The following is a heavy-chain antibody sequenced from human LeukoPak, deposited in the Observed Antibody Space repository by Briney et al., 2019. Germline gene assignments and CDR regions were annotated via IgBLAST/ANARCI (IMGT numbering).Heavy chain of an antibody. J-gene: IGHJ6*03. D-gene: IGHD5-12*01. V-gene: IGHV1-2*02. CDR2: INPNSGGT. Sequence: GASVKVSCKASGYTFTGYYMHWGRQAPGQGLEWMGWINPNSGGTNYAQKFQGRVTMTRDTSISTAYMELSRLRSDDTAVYYCASWGGSGYDSTAPYYYMDVWGKGTTVTVSS. CDR1: GYTFTGYY. CDR3: ASWGGSGYDSTAPYYYMDV.